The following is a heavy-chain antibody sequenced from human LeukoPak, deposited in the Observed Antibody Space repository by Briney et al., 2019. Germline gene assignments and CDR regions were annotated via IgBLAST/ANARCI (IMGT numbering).Heavy chain of an antibody. Sequence: SETLSLTCTVSGGSMSPFYWSWIRQSPGKGLEWIGSIYYSGGTNYNPSLKSRVTISVDTSKYQFSLELSSVTAADTAVYYCAVNSTKHTFDIWGQGTMVTVSS. CDR3: AVNSTKHTFDI. V-gene: IGHV4-59*08. D-gene: IGHD1-1*01. CDR1: GGSMSPFY. CDR2: IYYSGGT. J-gene: IGHJ3*02.